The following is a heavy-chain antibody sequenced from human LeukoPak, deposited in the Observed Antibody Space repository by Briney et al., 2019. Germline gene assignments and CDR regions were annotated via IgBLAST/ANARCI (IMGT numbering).Heavy chain of an antibody. Sequence: GGSLRLSCAASGFTFSSYWMSWVRQAPGKGLEWVANIKQDGSEKYYVDSVKGRFTISRDDAKNSLYLQMNSLRAEDTAVYYCARDSLGAVASYWGQGTLVTVSS. V-gene: IGHV3-7*03. D-gene: IGHD3-16*01. J-gene: IGHJ4*02. CDR3: ARDSLGAVASY. CDR1: GFTFSSYW. CDR2: IKQDGSEK.